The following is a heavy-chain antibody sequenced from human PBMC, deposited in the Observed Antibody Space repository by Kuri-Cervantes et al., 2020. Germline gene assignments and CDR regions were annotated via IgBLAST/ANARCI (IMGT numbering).Heavy chain of an antibody. J-gene: IGHJ4*02. CDR2: IYYTGST. D-gene: IGHD3-10*01. CDR3: ARGPDYYGSGSYYDY. Sequence: SETLSLTCTVSGGSISSTTSYWGCIRQSPGKGPEWIGSIYYTGSTYYNPSLKSRVTISVDTSKNQFSLKLSSVTAADTAVYYCARGPDYYGSGSYYDYWGQGTLVTVSS. V-gene: IGHV4-39*07. CDR1: GGSISSTTSY.